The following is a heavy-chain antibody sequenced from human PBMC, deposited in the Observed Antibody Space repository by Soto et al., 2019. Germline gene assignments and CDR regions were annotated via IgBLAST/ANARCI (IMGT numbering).Heavy chain of an antibody. Sequence: SQTLSLTCTVSGSSVSSGSYYWSWIRQPPGKGLEWIGYTYYRGSTNYNPSLKSRVTISLDTSRNQFSLKLNSVTAVDTAVYYCASSPADCYSFDYWGQGTLVAVSS. J-gene: IGHJ4*02. V-gene: IGHV4-61*01. CDR3: ASSPADCYSFDY. D-gene: IGHD2-21*01. CDR1: GSSVSSGSYY. CDR2: TYYRGST.